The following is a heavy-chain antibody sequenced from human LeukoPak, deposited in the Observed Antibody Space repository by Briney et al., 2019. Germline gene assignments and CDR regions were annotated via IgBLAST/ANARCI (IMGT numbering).Heavy chain of an antibody. CDR3: ARAEGYCSSTSCYLIWGMDV. V-gene: IGHV3-33*01. J-gene: IGHJ6*02. D-gene: IGHD2-2*01. CDR2: VWYDGSNK. CDR1: GFTFSSYG. Sequence: GRSLRLSCAASGFTFSSYGMHWVRQAPGKGLEWVAVVWYDGSNKYYADSVKGRFTISRDNSKNTLYLQMNSLRAEDTAVYYCARAEGYCSSTSCYLIWGMDVWGQGTTVTVSS.